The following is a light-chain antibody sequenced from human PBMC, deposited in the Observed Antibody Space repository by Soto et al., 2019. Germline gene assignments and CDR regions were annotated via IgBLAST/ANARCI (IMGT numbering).Light chain of an antibody. CDR3: QQRSNWPPYT. Sequence: EIVLKQSPATLSLSPGERATLSCRASQSVSSYLAWYQQKPGQAPRLLIYDAFNRATGIPARFSGSGSGTDFTLTISSLEPEDFAVYYCQQRSNWPPYTVGQGTKLEIK. V-gene: IGKV3-11*01. CDR2: DAF. CDR1: QSVSSY. J-gene: IGKJ2*01.